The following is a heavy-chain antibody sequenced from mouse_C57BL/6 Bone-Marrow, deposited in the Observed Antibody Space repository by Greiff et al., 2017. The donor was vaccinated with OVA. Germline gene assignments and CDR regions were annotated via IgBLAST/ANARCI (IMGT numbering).Heavy chain of an antibody. CDR3: TRLRDAMDY. D-gene: IGHD1-1*01. J-gene: IGHJ4*01. CDR1: GFTFSSYA. Sequence: EVKLVESGAGLVKPGGSLKLSCAASGFTFSSYAMSWVRQTPEKRLEWVAYISSGGDYIYYADTVKGRFTISKDNARNTLYLQMSSLKSEDTAIYYCTRLRDAMDYWGQGTSVTVSS. V-gene: IGHV5-9-1*02. CDR2: ISSGGDYI.